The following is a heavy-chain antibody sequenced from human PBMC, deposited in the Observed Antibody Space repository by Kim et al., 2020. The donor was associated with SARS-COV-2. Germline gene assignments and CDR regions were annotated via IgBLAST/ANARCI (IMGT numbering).Heavy chain of an antibody. D-gene: IGHD3-10*01. J-gene: IGHJ3*02. CDR1: GDSVSSNSAA. V-gene: IGHV6-1*01. CDR3: ARDPGGLRGVMGAFDI. Sequence: SQTLSLTCAISGDSVSSNSAAWNWIRQSPSRGLEWLGRTHYRSKWYNDYAVSVKSRIIINPDTSKNQFSLQLNSVTPEDTAVYYCARDPGGLRGVMGAFDIWGQGTMVTVSS. CDR2: THYRSKWYN.